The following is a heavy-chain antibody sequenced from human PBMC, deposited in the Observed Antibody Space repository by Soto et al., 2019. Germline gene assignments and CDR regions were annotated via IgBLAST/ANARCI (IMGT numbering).Heavy chain of an antibody. D-gene: IGHD6-19*01. CDR1: GFTFDEYA. CDR2: TTWNSDII. Sequence: EVQLVESGGGLVQPGRSLRLSCTASGFTFDEYAMHWVRQPLGKGLEWVSGTTWNSDIIAYADSVKGRFTISRDNAKNYLYLQMNSLRAEDTALYYCVRVNASGPYYSGMDVWGQGTTVTVSS. J-gene: IGHJ6*02. CDR3: VRVNASGPYYSGMDV. V-gene: IGHV3-9*01.